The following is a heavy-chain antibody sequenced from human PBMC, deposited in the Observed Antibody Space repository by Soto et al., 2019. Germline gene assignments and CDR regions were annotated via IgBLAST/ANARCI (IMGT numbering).Heavy chain of an antibody. Sequence: EVQLLESGGGLVQPGGSLRLSCAVSGFTFGSHAMIWVRQAPGKGLEWVSAISGGGGSAYYADSVKGRFTISRDNSINTLYLQMNSLRAEDTALYYCAKEPYSDFWSAYYYFDYWGQGTLVTVSS. CDR3: AKEPYSDFWSAYYYFDY. CDR1: GFTFGSHA. CDR2: ISGGGGSA. V-gene: IGHV3-23*01. J-gene: IGHJ4*02. D-gene: IGHD3-3*01.